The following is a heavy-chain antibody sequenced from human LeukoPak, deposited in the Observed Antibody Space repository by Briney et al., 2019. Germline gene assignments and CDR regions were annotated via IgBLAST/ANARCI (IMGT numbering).Heavy chain of an antibody. CDR3: ARDLYYYDSSGYYLWGFDI. Sequence: SETLSLTCTVSGGSISSGSYYWSWIGQPAGKGLEWIGRIYTSGSTNYNPSLKSRVTISVDTSKNQFSLKLSSVTAADTAVYYCARDLYYYDSSGYYLWGFDIWGQGTMVTVSS. D-gene: IGHD3-22*01. J-gene: IGHJ3*02. V-gene: IGHV4-61*02. CDR1: GGSISSGSYY. CDR2: IYTSGST.